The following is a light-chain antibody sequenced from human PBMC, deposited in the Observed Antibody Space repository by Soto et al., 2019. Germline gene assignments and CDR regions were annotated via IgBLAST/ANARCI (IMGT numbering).Light chain of an antibody. CDR1: PAIAIF. CDR2: DAS. J-gene: IGKJ5*01. Sequence: QLTQSPSSLSASVGGRFTITCRASPAIAIFLAWYQQKPGTAPKLLIYDASTLKTGVPSRFSGSGSGSEFNFTITGLQPDDFATYICQQYNTYETFGQGTRLEIK. CDR3: QQYNTYET. V-gene: IGKV1-9*01.